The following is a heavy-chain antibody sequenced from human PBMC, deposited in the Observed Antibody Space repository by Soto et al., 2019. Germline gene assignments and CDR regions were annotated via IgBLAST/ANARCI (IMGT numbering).Heavy chain of an antibody. J-gene: IGHJ5*02. Sequence: EVQLVESGGGLLQPGGSLRLSCAASGFTFNSYWMSWVRQAPGKGLECVANIKQDGSEKYSVDSVKGRFTISRDNAKNSLYRQMNFLRDEDTAVYYCARVEDSWSASCLYFDPGGQGTLVTFSS. CDR3: ARVEDSWSASCLYFDP. CDR1: GFTFNSYW. V-gene: IGHV3-7*05. D-gene: IGHD3-3*01. CDR2: IKQDGSEK.